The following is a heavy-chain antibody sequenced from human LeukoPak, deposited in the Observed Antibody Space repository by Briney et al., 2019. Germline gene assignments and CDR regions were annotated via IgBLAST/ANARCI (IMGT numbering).Heavy chain of an antibody. CDR3: AKDTHLMITFGGVMNY. D-gene: IGHD3-16*01. Sequence: GGSLRLSCAASGFTFSSYAMHWVRQAPGNGLEWVSGISWNSGSIGYADSVKGRFTISRDNAKNSLYLQMNSLRAEDTALYYCAKDTHLMITFGGVMNYWGQGTLVTVSS. J-gene: IGHJ4*02. CDR1: GFTFSSYA. V-gene: IGHV3-9*01. CDR2: ISWNSGSI.